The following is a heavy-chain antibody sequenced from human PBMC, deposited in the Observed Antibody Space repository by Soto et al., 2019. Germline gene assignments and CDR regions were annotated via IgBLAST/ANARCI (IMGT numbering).Heavy chain of an antibody. CDR2: ISGSGGST. D-gene: IGHD3-22*01. Sequence: GGSLRLSCAASGFTFSSYAMSWVRQAPGKGLEWVSAISGSGGSTYYGDSVKGRFTISRDNSKNTLYLQMNSLRAEDTAVYYCAKETYYDSSGYDETCFDYWGQGTLVTVSS. CDR3: AKETYYDSSGYDETCFDY. V-gene: IGHV3-23*01. CDR1: GFTFSSYA. J-gene: IGHJ4*02.